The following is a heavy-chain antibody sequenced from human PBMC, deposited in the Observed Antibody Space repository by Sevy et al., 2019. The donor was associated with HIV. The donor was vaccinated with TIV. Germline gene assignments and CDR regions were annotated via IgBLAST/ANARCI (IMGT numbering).Heavy chain of an antibody. J-gene: IGHJ6*02. CDR1: GFTFSSYW. CDR3: ARDSCDFWSGYCSYGMDV. D-gene: IGHD3-3*01. Sequence: GGSLRLSCAASGFTFSSYWMSWVRQAPGKGLEWVANIKQDGSEKYYVDSVKGRFTISRDNAKNSLYLQMNSLRAEDTAVYYCARDSCDFWSGYCSYGMDVWGQGTMVTVSS. CDR2: IKQDGSEK. V-gene: IGHV3-7*03.